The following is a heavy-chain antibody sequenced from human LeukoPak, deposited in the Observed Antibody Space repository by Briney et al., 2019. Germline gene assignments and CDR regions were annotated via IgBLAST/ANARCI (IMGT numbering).Heavy chain of an antibody. Sequence: ASVKVSCKASGYTFTSYGISWVRQAPGQGLEWMGWISAYNGNTNYAQRFQGRVTMTRDTSISTAYMELSRLRSDDTAVYYCARGYSYGYFDYWGQGTLVTVSS. CDR3: ARGYSYGYFDY. CDR2: ISAYNGNT. D-gene: IGHD5-18*01. CDR1: GYTFTSYG. J-gene: IGHJ4*02. V-gene: IGHV1-18*01.